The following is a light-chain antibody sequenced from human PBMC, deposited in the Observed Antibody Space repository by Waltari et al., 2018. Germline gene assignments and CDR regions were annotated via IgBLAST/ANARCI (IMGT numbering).Light chain of an antibody. CDR3: SSYAGAGYVV. V-gene: IGLV2-14*03. CDR2: DVT. J-gene: IGLJ2*01. Sequence: QSALTQPASVSGSPGQSVPISCPGTSNDLGAYHYVPWYQQHPGKAPALIIYDVTTRPSGVSNRFSGSKSGDTASLTLSGLQPEDEAVYFCSSYAGAGYVVFGGGTTLSVL. CDR1: SNDLGAYHY.